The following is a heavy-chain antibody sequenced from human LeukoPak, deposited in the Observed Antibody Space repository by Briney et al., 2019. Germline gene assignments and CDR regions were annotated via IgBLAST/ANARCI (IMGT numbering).Heavy chain of an antibody. J-gene: IGHJ4*02. Sequence: PGGSPRLSCAASGFTFSSYAMHWVRQAPGKGLEWVAVISYDGSNKYYADSVKGRFTISRDNSKNTLCLQMNSLRPEDTAVYYCARSDTSVAGPFFFDYWGQGTLVTVSS. V-gene: IGHV3-30*04. D-gene: IGHD6-19*01. CDR3: ARSDTSVAGPFFFDY. CDR1: GFTFSSYA. CDR2: ISYDGSNK.